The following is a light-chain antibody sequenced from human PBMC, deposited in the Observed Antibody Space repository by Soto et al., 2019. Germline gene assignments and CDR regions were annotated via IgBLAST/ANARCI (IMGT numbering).Light chain of an antibody. CDR2: DAS. Sequence: EIVLTQSPDTLSLSPGERATLACRASQSVDNYLAWYQQRPGQAPRLLIYDASNRASGIPARFSGSGSGTDFTLTISSLEPEDFAVYYWQQRSTGPPLTCGGGTKVEIK. J-gene: IGKJ4*01. V-gene: IGKV3-11*01. CDR3: QQRSTGPPLT. CDR1: QSVDNY.